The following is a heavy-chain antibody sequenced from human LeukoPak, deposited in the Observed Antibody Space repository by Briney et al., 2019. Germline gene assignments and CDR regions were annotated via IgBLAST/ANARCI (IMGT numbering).Heavy chain of an antibody. D-gene: IGHD3-22*01. Sequence: PSETLSLTCTVSGGSISSDYWSWIRQPPGKGLEWIGYIYYRGSTNYNPSLKSRVTISVDTSKNQFSLKLSSVTAADTAVYYCARLSGYRSGHYYSDYWGQRDLGTVS. V-gene: IGHV4-59*01. CDR3: ARLSGYRSGHYYSDY. CDR1: GGSISSDY. CDR2: IYYRGST. J-gene: IGHJ4*02.